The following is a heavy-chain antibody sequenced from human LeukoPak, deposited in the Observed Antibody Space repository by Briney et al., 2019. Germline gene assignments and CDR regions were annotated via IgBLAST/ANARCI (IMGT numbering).Heavy chain of an antibody. Sequence: PSETLSLTCTVSGGSISSGGYYWSWIRQPPGKGLEWIGYIYHSGSTYYNPSLKSRVTISVDRSKNQFSLKLSFVIAADTAVYYCASAPCGGDCYLGHWGQGTLVTVSS. CDR2: IYHSGST. CDR1: GGSISSGGYY. J-gene: IGHJ4*02. V-gene: IGHV4-30-2*01. D-gene: IGHD2-21*02. CDR3: ASAPCGGDCYLGH.